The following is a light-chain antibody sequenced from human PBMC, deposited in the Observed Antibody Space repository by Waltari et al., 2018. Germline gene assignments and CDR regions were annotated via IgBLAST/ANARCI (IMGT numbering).Light chain of an antibody. Sequence: DFKMTQSPSTLSAFVEDRLTITCRASQGITNWLAWYQQRPGKAPKLLVYKASNLKSNVPSRFSGSGSGTEFTLTITSLQPDDVATYYCQHYNSFSRTFGQGTKVQIK. J-gene: IGKJ1*01. CDR3: QHYNSFSRT. CDR2: KAS. CDR1: QGITNW. V-gene: IGKV1-5*03.